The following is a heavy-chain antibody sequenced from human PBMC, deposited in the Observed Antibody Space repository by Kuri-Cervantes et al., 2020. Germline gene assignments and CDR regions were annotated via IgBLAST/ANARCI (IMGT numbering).Heavy chain of an antibody. CDR3: ANSGYDFNYYYMDV. CDR1: GGTFSSYA. D-gene: IGHD5-12*01. J-gene: IGHJ6*03. V-gene: IGHV1-2*04. CDR2: INPNSGGT. Sequence: ASVKVSCKASGGTFSSYAISWVRQAPGQGLEWMGWINPNSGGTNYAQKFQGWVTVTRDTSISTAYMELSSLRSEDTAVYYCANSGYDFNYYYMDVWGKGTTVTVSS.